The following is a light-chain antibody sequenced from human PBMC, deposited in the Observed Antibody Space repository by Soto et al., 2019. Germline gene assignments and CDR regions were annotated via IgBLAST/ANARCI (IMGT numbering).Light chain of an antibody. V-gene: IGKV1-39*01. J-gene: IGKJ1*01. CDR1: QSISSY. Sequence: DIQMTQSPSSLSASVGDRFTITCRASQSISSYLNWYQQKPGKAPKLLIYAASSLQSGVPSRFSGSGSGTAFTLTISSLQPEDFATYYCQQSYSTPRTFGQGTKVEIK. CDR2: AAS. CDR3: QQSYSTPRT.